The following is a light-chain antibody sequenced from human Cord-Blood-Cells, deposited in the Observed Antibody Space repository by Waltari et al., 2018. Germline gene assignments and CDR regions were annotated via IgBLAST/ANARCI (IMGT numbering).Light chain of an antibody. CDR1: QGSRND. V-gene: IGKV1-6*01. CDR3: LQDYNYPYT. CDR2: AAS. J-gene: IGKJ2*01. Sequence: AIQMTQPSSCLSASVGARATITCRAIQGSRNDWGWYQQEPGKAPKILVYAASSLQSGVPSRFSGSRSGTAFTLTISSLQPEDFATYYCLQDYNYPYTFGQGTKLEIK.